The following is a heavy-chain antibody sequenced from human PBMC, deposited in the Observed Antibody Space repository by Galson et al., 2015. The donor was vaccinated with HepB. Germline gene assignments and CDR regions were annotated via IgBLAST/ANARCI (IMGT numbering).Heavy chain of an antibody. CDR1: GYTFTSYG. Sequence: SVKVSCKASGYTFTSYGISWVRQAPGQGPEWMGWISAYNGNTNYAQKLQGRVTMTTDTSTSTAYMELRSLRSDDTAVYYCARVGVPEYYYYGMDVWGQGTTVTVSS. CDR3: ARVGVPEYYYYGMDV. CDR2: ISAYNGNT. J-gene: IGHJ6*02. V-gene: IGHV1-18*04. D-gene: IGHD1-14*01.